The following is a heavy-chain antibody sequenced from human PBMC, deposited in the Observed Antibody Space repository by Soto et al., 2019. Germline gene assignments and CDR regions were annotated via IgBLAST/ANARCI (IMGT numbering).Heavy chain of an antibody. Sequence: QVQLVQSGAEVKKPGSSVKVSCKASGGTFSSYTISWVRQAPGQGLEWMGRIIPILGIANYAQKFQGRVTIXXDKPPRTAYMELSSLRSEDTRVYYCAAGVVGEFGVWGQGTTVTVSS. J-gene: IGHJ6*02. CDR2: IIPILGIA. CDR3: AAGVVGEFGV. CDR1: GGTFSSYT. V-gene: IGHV1-69*02. D-gene: IGHD2-15*01.